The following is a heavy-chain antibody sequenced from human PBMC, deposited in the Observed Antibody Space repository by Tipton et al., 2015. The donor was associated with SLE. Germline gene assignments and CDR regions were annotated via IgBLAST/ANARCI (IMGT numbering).Heavy chain of an antibody. CDR3: ARAFGVVPAFDY. J-gene: IGHJ4*02. D-gene: IGHD3-3*01. CDR1: GFTFSSYA. Sequence: SLRLSCAASGFTFSSYAMNWVRQAPGKGLEWVSVIYSGGSTYYADSVKGRFTISRDNSKNTLYLQMNSLRAEDTAVYYCARAFGVVPAFDYWGQGTLVTVSS. CDR2: IYSGGST. V-gene: IGHV3-53*05.